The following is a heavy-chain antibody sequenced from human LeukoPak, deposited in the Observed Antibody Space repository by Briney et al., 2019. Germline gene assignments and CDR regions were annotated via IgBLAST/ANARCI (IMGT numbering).Heavy chain of an antibody. D-gene: IGHD6-19*01. Sequence: SQTLSLTCAISGDSISSNNGAWNWIRQSSSRGLEWLGRTYYRSKWYYDYAESMKGRITINPDTSENQFSPQLNSVTPEDTAVYYCARDLGNSGWYTFDYWGQGTLVTVSS. V-gene: IGHV6-1*01. CDR2: TYYRSKWYY. CDR3: ARDLGNSGWYTFDY. J-gene: IGHJ4*02. CDR1: GDSISSNNGA.